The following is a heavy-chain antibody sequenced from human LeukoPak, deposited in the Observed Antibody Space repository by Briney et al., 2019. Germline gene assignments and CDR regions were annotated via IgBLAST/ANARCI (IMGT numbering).Heavy chain of an antibody. J-gene: IGHJ6*03. V-gene: IGHV4-38-2*02. Sequence: SETLSLTCTVSGYSISSGYYRGWIRQPPGKGLEWIGSIYHSGSTYYNPSLKSRVTISVDTSKNQFSLKLSSVTAADTAVYYCARDQPYMDVWGNGTTVTVSS. CDR1: GYSISSGYY. CDR2: IYHSGST. CDR3: ARDQPYMDV.